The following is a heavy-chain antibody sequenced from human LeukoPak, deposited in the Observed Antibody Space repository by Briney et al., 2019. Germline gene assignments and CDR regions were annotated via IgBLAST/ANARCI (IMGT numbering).Heavy chain of an antibody. CDR2: IYYSGNT. Sequence: PSETLSLTCTVSGGSISTYYWSWIRQPPGKGLEWIGYIYYSGNTNYNPSLKSRVTISIDTSKSQFSLKLTSVTAADTAVYYCARLPTVTTMGYWGQGALLTVSS. J-gene: IGHJ4*02. CDR3: ARLPTVTTMGY. V-gene: IGHV4-59*08. CDR1: GGSISTYY. D-gene: IGHD4-17*01.